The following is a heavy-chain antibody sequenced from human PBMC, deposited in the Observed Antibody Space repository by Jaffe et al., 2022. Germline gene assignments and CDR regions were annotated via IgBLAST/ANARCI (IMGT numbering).Heavy chain of an antibody. D-gene: IGHD3-9*01. CDR1: GFTFSETS. CDR2: ISRAGDTS. J-gene: IGHJ6*03. Sequence: QLLESGGGLVQPGGSLRLSCVASGFTFSETSMTWFRQAPGKGLEWVSSISRAGDTSLYADSVKGRFTVSRDNSKNTVSLQMNSLRAEDTAIYYCAKAYLTGSYLRGYLQVWGKGTTVTVSS. V-gene: IGHV3-23*01. CDR3: AKAYLTGSYLRGYLQV.